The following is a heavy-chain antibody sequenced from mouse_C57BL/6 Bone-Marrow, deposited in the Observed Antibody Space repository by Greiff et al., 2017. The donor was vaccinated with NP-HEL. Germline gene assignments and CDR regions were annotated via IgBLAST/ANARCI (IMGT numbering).Heavy chain of an antibody. J-gene: IGHJ1*03. Sequence: QVQLKQSGAELVRPGASVPLSCKASGYTFTDYEMHWVKQTPVHGLEWIGAIDPETGGTAYNQKFKGKAILTADKSSSTAYMELRSLTSEDSAVYYCTRKDWYFDVWGTGTTVTVSS. CDR3: TRKDWYFDV. CDR1: GYTFTDYE. V-gene: IGHV1-15*01. CDR2: IDPETGGT.